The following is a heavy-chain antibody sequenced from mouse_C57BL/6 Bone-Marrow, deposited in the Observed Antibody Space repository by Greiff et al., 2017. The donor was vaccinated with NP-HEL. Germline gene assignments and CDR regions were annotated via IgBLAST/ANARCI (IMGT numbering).Heavy chain of an antibody. CDR3: ARHEGLLLSFAY. J-gene: IGHJ3*01. CDR2: FYPGSGSI. V-gene: IGHV1-62-2*01. Sequence: VQLVESGAELVKPGASVKLSCKASGYTFTEYTIHWVKQRSGQGLEWIGWFYPGSGSIKYNEKFKDKATLTADKSSSTVYIELSRLTSEDSAVYFCARHEGLLLSFAYWGQGTLVTVSA. D-gene: IGHD2-1*01. CDR1: GYTFTEYT.